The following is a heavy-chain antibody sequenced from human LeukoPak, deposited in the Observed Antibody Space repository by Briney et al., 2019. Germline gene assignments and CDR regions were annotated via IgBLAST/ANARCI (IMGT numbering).Heavy chain of an antibody. CDR1: GGSFSGYY. Sequence: SETLSLTCAVYGGSFSGYYWSWIRQPPGKGLEWIGEINHSGSTNYNPSLKSRVTISVDASKNQFSLKLNSVTAADTAVYYCARSGAPYYFSSWGQGIRVTVSS. D-gene: IGHD3-10*01. V-gene: IGHV4-34*01. CDR3: ARSGAPYYFSS. J-gene: IGHJ5*02. CDR2: INHSGST.